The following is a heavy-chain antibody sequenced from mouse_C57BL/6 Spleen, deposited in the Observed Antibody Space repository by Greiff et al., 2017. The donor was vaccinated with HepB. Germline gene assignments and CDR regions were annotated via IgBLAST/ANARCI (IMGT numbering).Heavy chain of an antibody. Sequence: EVQRVESGGGLVQPKGSLKLSCAASGFSFNTYAMNWVRQAPGKGLEWVARIRSKSNNYATYYADSVKDRFTISRDDSESMLYLQMNNLKTEDTAMYYCVRHLIGFDYWGQGTTLTVSS. CDR2: IRSKSNNYAT. D-gene: IGHD1-1*01. V-gene: IGHV10-1*01. J-gene: IGHJ2*01. CDR1: GFSFNTYA. CDR3: VRHLIGFDY.